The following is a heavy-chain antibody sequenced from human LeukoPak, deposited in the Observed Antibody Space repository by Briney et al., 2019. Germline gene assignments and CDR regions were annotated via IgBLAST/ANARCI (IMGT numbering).Heavy chain of an antibody. CDR1: GYSISSGYY. CDR3: ARVALYPIYGMDV. D-gene: IGHD5/OR15-5a*01. Sequence: ASETLSLTCTVSGYSISSGYYWGWIRQPPGKGLEWIGGIFQSGTTYYNPSLKSRVTISVDTSKNQFSLKLSSVTAADTAVYYCARVALYPIYGMDVWGQGTTVTVSS. V-gene: IGHV4-38-2*02. CDR2: IFQSGTT. J-gene: IGHJ6*02.